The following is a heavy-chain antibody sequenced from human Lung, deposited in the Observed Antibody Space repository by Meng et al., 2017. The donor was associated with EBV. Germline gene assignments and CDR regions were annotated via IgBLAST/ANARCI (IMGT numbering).Heavy chain of an antibody. D-gene: IGHD6-19*01. J-gene: IGHJ4*02. Sequence: QGQLQQWGPGLLKPSDTLSLTCAVYSGSFSGYFWSWIRQPPGKGLEWIGEISHSGSTNYNPSLKSRVTISVDKSKNQFSLKLTSVTVADTAVYYCARGQWLDNSWGQGTLVTVSS. V-gene: IGHV4-34*01. CDR3: ARGQWLDNS. CDR1: SGSFSGYF. CDR2: ISHSGST.